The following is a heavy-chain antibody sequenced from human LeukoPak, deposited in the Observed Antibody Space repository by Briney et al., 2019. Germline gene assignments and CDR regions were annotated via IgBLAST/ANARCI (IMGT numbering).Heavy chain of an antibody. CDR1: GFTFSSYA. D-gene: IGHD3-10*01. J-gene: IGHJ5*02. CDR2: IKQDGSEK. V-gene: IGHV3-7*01. CDR3: ARRRLWSYNWFDP. Sequence: GGSLRLSCAASGFTFSSYAMSWVRQASGKGLEWVANIKQDGSEKYYVDSVKGRFTISRDNAKNSLYLQMNSLRAEDTAVYYCARRRLWSYNWFDPWGQGTLVTVSS.